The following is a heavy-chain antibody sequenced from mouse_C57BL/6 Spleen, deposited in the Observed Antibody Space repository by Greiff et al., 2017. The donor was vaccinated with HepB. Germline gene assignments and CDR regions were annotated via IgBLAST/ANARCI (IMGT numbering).Heavy chain of an antibody. V-gene: IGHV5-4*01. D-gene: IGHD1-1*01. Sequence: EVQGVESGGGLVKPGGSLKLSCAASGFTFSSYAMSWVRQTPEKRLEWVATISDGGSYTYYPDNVKGRFTISRDNAKNNLYLQMSHLKSEGTAMYYCARDRAYYYGSSFAYWGQGTLVTVSA. CDR1: GFTFSSYA. CDR3: ARDRAYYYGSSFAY. J-gene: IGHJ3*01. CDR2: ISDGGSYT.